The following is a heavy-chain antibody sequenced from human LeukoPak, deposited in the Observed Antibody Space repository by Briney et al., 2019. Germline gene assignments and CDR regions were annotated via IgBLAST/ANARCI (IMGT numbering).Heavy chain of an antibody. V-gene: IGHV1-18*01. J-gene: IGHJ1*01. Sequence: ASVKVSCKASGYTFTSYGISWVRQAPGQGLERMGWISAYNGNTNYAQKLQGRVTMTTDTSTSTAYMELRSLRSDDTAVYYCARDRTDRLNFQHWGQGTLVTVSS. CDR1: GYTFTSYG. CDR2: ISAYNGNT. CDR3: ARDRTDRLNFQH. D-gene: IGHD3/OR15-3a*01.